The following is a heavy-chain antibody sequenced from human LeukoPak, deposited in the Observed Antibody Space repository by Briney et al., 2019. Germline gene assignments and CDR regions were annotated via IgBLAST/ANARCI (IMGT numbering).Heavy chain of an antibody. CDR2: ISSSSSYI. D-gene: IGHD2-2*01. CDR1: GFTVSSNY. Sequence: PGGSLRLSCAASGFTVSSNYMSWVRQAPGKGLEWVSSISSSSSYIYYADSVKGRFTISRDNAKNSLYLQMNSLRAEDTALYYCARDIEASTSRGWFDPWGQGTLVTVSS. J-gene: IGHJ5*02. CDR3: ARDIEASTSRGWFDP. V-gene: IGHV3-21*01.